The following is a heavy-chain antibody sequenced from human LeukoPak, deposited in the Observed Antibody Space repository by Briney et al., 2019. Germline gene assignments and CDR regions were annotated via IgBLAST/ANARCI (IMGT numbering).Heavy chain of an antibody. Sequence: SETLSLTCTVSGGSISSSSYYWGWIRQPPGKGLEWIGSIYYSGSTYYNPSLKSRVTISVDTSKNQFSLKLSSVTAADTAVYYCARDPARNDYGDYGYWGQGTLVAVSS. CDR2: IYYSGST. CDR1: GGSISSSSYY. J-gene: IGHJ4*02. CDR3: ARDPARNDYGDYGY. V-gene: IGHV4-39*02. D-gene: IGHD4-17*01.